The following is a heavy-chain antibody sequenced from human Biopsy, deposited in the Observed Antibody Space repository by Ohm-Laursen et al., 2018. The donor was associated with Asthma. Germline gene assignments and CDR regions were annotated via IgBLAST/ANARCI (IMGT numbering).Heavy chain of an antibody. CDR1: GGSFTHSF. CDR3: VRGEEVAGTYFKD. V-gene: IGHV4-34*01. Sequence: SDTLSLTCAISGGSFTHSFWMWIRQPPGKGLEWIGEINYRGDTNYNPSLESRVSISVDTSTYHFSLRLNSVTAADTAVYYCVRGEEVAGTYFKDWDQGTLVTVSS. J-gene: IGHJ1*01. D-gene: IGHD6-19*01. CDR2: INYRGDT.